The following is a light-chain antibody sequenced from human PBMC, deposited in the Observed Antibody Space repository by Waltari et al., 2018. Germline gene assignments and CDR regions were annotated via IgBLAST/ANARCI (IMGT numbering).Light chain of an antibody. V-gene: IGKV1-17*01. J-gene: IGKJ4*01. Sequence: DIQMIQSPSSLSASVGDTVTITCRASPAISNYLNWFQQRPGKAPKLLIYVATTLQTGVSSRFSDSGSGTEFTLTISSLQPEDSSTYYCLHHSSYPLTFGGGTKVEIK. CDR2: VAT. CDR3: LHHSSYPLT. CDR1: PAISNY.